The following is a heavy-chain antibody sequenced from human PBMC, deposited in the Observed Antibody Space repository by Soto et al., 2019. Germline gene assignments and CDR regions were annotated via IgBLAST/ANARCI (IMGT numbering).Heavy chain of an antibody. CDR1: GGTFSRHA. CDR2: IVPLFGTA. D-gene: IGHD2-15*01. V-gene: IGHV1-69*01. CDR3: ARDYGHDCSGGNCYFYF. Sequence: QVQLVQSGAEVKKPGSSVKVSCKASGGTFSRHAINWVRQAPGHGLQWMGGIVPLFGTANYAQKFKGRVTITADESTSTAHMELRSLRSEDTAVYYCARDYGHDCSGGNCYFYFWGQVTLFTVSS. J-gene: IGHJ4*02.